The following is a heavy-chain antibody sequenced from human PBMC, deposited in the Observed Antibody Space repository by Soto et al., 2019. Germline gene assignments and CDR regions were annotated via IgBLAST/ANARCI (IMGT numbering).Heavy chain of an antibody. CDR2: IYHSGST. CDR1: GYSISSGYY. D-gene: IGHD6-19*01. Sequence: SETLSLTCAVSGYSISSGYYWGWIRQPPGKGLEWIGSIYHSGSTYYNPSLKSRVTISVDTSKNQFSLKLSSVTAADTAVYYCASIAVAGMMDVWGQGTTVTVSS. J-gene: IGHJ6*02. V-gene: IGHV4-38-2*01. CDR3: ASIAVAGMMDV.